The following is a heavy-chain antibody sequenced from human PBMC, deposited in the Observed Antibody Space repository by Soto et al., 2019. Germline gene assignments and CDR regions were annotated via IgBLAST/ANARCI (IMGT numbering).Heavy chain of an antibody. J-gene: IGHJ6*02. V-gene: IGHV3-7*01. D-gene: IGHD6-19*01. Sequence: EVQLVESGGRLVQPGRSLRLSCVASGFTFSSYWMSWVRQAPGKGLEWVANIKQDGSEKYYVDSVKDRFTISRDNAKNSLYLQMNSLRAEDSAVYYCARVYPGSGWPYHYYGMDVWGQGTTVTVSS. CDR1: GFTFSSYW. CDR2: IKQDGSEK. CDR3: ARVYPGSGWPYHYYGMDV.